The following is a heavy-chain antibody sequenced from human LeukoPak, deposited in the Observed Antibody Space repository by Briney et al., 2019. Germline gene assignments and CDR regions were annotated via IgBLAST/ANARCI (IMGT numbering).Heavy chain of an antibody. CDR3: ARGGTMIVVVPHFDY. CDR1: QYNFTSYY. V-gene: IGHV1-46*01. J-gene: IGHJ4*02. Sequence: ASVKVSCKASQYNFTSYYIHWVRQAPGQGLEWMGIINPSGGSTSYAQKFQGRVTMTRDTSTTTVYIELSSLRSEDTAVYYCARGGTMIVVVPHFDYWGQGTLVTVSS. CDR2: INPSGGST. D-gene: IGHD3-22*01.